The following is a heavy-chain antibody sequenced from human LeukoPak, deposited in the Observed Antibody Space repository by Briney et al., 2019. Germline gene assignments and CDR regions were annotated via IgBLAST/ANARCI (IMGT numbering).Heavy chain of an antibody. Sequence: KPSETLSLTCTVSGGSIRSYYWSWIRQPAGKGLEWIGRIYISGSTNYNPSLKSRVTMSVDTSKNQFSLKLSSVTAADTAVYYCARVKLYYYGSGGPDAFDIWGQGTMVTVPS. V-gene: IGHV4-4*07. J-gene: IGHJ3*02. CDR3: ARVKLYYYGSGGPDAFDI. CDR2: IYISGST. D-gene: IGHD3-10*01. CDR1: GGSIRSYY.